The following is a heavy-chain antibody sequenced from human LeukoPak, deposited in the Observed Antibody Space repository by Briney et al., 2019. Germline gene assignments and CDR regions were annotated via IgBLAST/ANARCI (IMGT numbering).Heavy chain of an antibody. Sequence: GGSLRLSCAASGFTFSSYGMHWVRQAPGKGLEWVAFIRYDGSNKYYADSVKGRFTFSRDNSKNTLYLQMNSLRAEDTAVYYCAKDLRGYYYYMDVWGKGTTVTISS. CDR1: GFTFSSYG. CDR3: AKDLRGYYYYMDV. V-gene: IGHV3-30*02. D-gene: IGHD5/OR15-5a*01. J-gene: IGHJ6*03. CDR2: IRYDGSNK.